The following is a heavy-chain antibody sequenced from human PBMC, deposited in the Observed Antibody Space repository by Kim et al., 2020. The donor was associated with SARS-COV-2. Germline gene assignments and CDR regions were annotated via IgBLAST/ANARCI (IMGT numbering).Heavy chain of an antibody. J-gene: IGHJ4*02. V-gene: IGHV3-64D*06. CDR2: ISSDGGST. D-gene: IGHD4-17*01. CDR1: GFTFSSYA. CDR3: VKDLDYGDSLPIGY. Sequence: GGSLRLSCSASGFTFSSYAMHWVRQAPGKGLEYVSAISSDGGSTYYADSVKGRFTISRDNSKNTLYLQMSRLRAEDTAVYYCVKDLDYGDSLPIGYWGQGTLVTVSS.